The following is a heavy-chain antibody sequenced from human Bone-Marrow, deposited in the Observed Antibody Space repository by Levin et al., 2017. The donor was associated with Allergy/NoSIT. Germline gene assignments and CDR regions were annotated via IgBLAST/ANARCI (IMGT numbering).Heavy chain of an antibody. Sequence: GASVKVSCKASGFAFTTTAVHWVRQARGQRLEWIGWIVVGCGETSYTERFQDRVIITRDTSTSTAYMELRNLTSDDTALYYCAVDDIHYYDGCGYLGWLDAWGQGALVTVSS. D-gene: IGHD3-22*01. J-gene: IGHJ5*02. CDR1: GFAFTTTA. CDR3: AVDDIHYYDGCGYLGWLDA. V-gene: IGHV1-58*01. CDR2: IVVGCGET.